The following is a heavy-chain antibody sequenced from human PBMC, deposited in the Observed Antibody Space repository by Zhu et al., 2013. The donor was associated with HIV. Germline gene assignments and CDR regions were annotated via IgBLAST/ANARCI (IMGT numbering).Heavy chain of an antibody. CDR2: ISWNSGSI. V-gene: IGHV3-9*01. CDR3: ARATWIQLFGLGGFXY. CDR1: GFTFDDYA. J-gene: IGHJ4*02. Sequence: EVQLVESGGGLVQPGRSLRLSCAASGFTFDDYAMHWVRQAPGKGLEWVSGISWNSGSIGYADSVKGRFTISRDNAKNSLYLQMNSLRAEDTALYYCARATWIQLFGLGGFXYWGQGTLVTVSS. D-gene: IGHD5-18*01.